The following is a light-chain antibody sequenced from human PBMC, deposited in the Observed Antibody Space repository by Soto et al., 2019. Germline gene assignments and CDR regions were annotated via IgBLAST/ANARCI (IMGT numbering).Light chain of an antibody. CDR2: EDN. CDR1: SGRIASNY. CDR3: QSYDSSTVV. V-gene: IGLV6-57*04. J-gene: IGLJ2*01. Sequence: NFMLTQPHSVSESPGKTVSISCTRSSGRIASNYVQWYQQRPGSAPTTVIYEDNQRPSGVPDRFSGSTDGSSNSASLTISGLQTEDEADYYCQSYDSSTVVFGGGTNLTVL.